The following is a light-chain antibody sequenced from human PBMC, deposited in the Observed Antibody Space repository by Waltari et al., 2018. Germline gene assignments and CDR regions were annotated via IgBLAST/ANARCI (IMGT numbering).Light chain of an antibody. CDR2: EVT. Sequence: QSALTQPASASGSPGPSITISCPRAINVIGDYNLFSWYQQYPGKAPKLLIYEVTKRPSGVSDRFSGSKSGNTASLTISGLQAEDEADFYCCSYAGSVTPWMFGGGTKLTVL. CDR1: INVIGDYNL. V-gene: IGLV2-23*02. CDR3: CSYAGSVTPWM. J-gene: IGLJ3*02.